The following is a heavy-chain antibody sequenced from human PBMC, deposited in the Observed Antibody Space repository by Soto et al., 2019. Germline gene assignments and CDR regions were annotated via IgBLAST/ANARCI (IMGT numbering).Heavy chain of an antibody. CDR2: IYYSGST. CDR1: GGSISSYF. Sequence: ETLSLTCTVSGGSISSYFWSWFRQPPGKGLEWIGYIYYSGSTNYNPSLNSRVPISVDTSNNHFSLKLTSLTAADMAAYYCARDFRASFDYWGQGTLVTVSS. V-gene: IGHV4-59*01. CDR3: ARDFRASFDY. J-gene: IGHJ4*02.